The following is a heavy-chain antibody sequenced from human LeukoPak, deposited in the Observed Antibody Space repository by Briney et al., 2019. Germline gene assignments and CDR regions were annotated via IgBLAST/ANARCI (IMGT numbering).Heavy chain of an antibody. CDR1: GYTFTGYY. D-gene: IGHD2-21*02. CDR3: ARVVTAVYYYYMDV. V-gene: IGHV1-2*06. Sequence: ASVKVSCKASGYTFTGYYMHWVRQAPGQGLEWMGRINPNSGGTNYAQKFQGRVTMTRDTSISIAYMELSRLRSDDTAVYYCARVVTAVYYYYMDVWGKGTTVTVSS. CDR2: INPNSGGT. J-gene: IGHJ6*03.